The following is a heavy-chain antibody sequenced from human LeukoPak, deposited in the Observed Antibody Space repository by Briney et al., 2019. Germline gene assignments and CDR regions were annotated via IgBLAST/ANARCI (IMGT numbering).Heavy chain of an antibody. V-gene: IGHV1-69*13. CDR2: VIPIFGTA. D-gene: IGHD3-10*01. CDR1: GGTFSSYA. CDR3: ARAVVRGVTLYNWFDP. J-gene: IGHJ5*02. Sequence: ASVKVSCKVSGGTFSSYAISWVRQAPGQGLEWMGGVIPIFGTANYAQKFQGRVTITADESTSTAYMELSSLRSEDTAVYYCARAVVRGVTLYNWFDPWGQGTLVTVSS.